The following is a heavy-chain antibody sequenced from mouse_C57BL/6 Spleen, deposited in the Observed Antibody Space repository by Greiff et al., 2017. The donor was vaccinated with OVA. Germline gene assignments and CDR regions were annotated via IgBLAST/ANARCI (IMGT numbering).Heavy chain of an antibody. D-gene: IGHD1-1*01. CDR2: IYPGSGNT. CDR1: GYTFTDYY. J-gene: IGHJ3*01. CDR3: ARLDGSSYVGGY. V-gene: IGHV1-76*01. Sequence: VQLQQSGAELVRPGASVQLSCKASGYTFTDYYINWVKQRPGQGLEWIARIYPGSGNTYYHEKFKGKATLTAEKSSSTAYMPLSSLTSEDSAVYCCARLDGSSYVGGYWGQGTLVTVSA.